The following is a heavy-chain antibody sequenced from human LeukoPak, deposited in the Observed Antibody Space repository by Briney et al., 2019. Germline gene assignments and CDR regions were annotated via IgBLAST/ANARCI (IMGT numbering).Heavy chain of an antibody. D-gene: IGHD3-10*01. Sequence: GGSLRLSCAASGFTFSSYAMSWVRQAPGKGLEWVSAISCSGGSTYYADSVKGRFTISRDNSKNTLYLQMNSLRAEDTAVYYCAKDLSVLLWFGELLFDYWGQGTLVTASS. V-gene: IGHV3-23*01. CDR2: ISCSGGST. CDR1: GFTFSSYA. J-gene: IGHJ4*02. CDR3: AKDLSVLLWFGELLFDY.